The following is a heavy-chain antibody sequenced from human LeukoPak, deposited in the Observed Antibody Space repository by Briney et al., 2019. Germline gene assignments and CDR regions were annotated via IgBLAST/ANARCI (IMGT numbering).Heavy chain of an antibody. D-gene: IGHD6-6*01. Sequence: GGSLRLSCAASGFSFSNPWMNWVRQAPGKGLEWVSSISSSSSYMYYADSVKGRFTISRDNAKNSLYLQMNSLRAEDTAVYYCARDLPPVAARRGGGFDYWGQGTLVTVSS. J-gene: IGHJ4*02. CDR3: ARDLPPVAARRGGGFDY. CDR1: GFSFSNPW. CDR2: ISSSSSYM. V-gene: IGHV3-21*01.